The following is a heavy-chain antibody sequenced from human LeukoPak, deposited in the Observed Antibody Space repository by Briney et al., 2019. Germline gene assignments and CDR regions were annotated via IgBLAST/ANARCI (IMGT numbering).Heavy chain of an antibody. CDR3: ARDRDGTN. CDR1: GFTFSGYA. Sequence: SGGSLRLSCAASGFTFSGYALHWVRQAPGKGLEWVAVISYDGSNKYYADSVKGRFTISRDNAKNSLYLQMNSLRAEDTAVYYCARDRDGTNWGQGTLVTVSS. CDR2: ISYDGSNK. V-gene: IGHV3-30-3*01. D-gene: IGHD5-24*01. J-gene: IGHJ4*02.